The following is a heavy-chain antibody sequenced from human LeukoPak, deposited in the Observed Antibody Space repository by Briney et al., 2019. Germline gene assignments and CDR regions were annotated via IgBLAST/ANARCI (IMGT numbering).Heavy chain of an antibody. J-gene: IGHJ4*02. CDR3: ARVRGYCSSTICYRYYFDY. V-gene: IGHV4-38-2*02. D-gene: IGHD2-2*01. CDR1: GYSISSGYY. CDR2: IYHSGST. Sequence: PSETLSLTCTVSGYSISSGYYWGWIRQPPGKGLEWIGTIYHSGSTYYDPSLKSRVTISVDTSKNQFSLKLTSVTAADTAVYYCARVRGYCSSTICYRYYFDYWGQGTLVTVSS.